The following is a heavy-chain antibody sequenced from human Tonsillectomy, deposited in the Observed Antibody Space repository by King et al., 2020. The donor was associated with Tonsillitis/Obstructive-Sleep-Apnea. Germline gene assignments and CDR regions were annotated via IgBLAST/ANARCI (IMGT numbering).Heavy chain of an antibody. CDR1: GGSISSSSYY. D-gene: IGHD6-13*01. V-gene: IGHV4-39*01. J-gene: IGHJ4*02. CDR3: ARRGSSSWGSLKFFYY. Sequence: QLQESGPGLVKPSETLSLTCTVSGGSISSSSYYWGWIRQPPGKGLEWIGSIYYSGSTYYNPSLKSRVTISVDTSKNQFSLKLSSVTAADTAVYYCARRGSSSWGSLKFFYYWGQGTLVTVSS. CDR2: IYYSGST.